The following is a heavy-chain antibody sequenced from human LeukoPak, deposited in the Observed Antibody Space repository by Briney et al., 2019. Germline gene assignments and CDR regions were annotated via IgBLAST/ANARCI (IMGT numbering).Heavy chain of an antibody. D-gene: IGHD1-1*01. CDR2: INPSGGST. J-gene: IGHJ4*02. Sequence: ASVKVSCKASGYTFTSHYMNWVRQAPGQGLEWMGIINPSGGSTSYAQKFQGRVTMTRDTSTSTAYVELRSLRSDDTAVYYCARDPLHRTGTTFDYWGQGTLVTVSS. CDR1: GYTFTSHY. CDR3: ARDPLHRTGTTFDY. V-gene: IGHV1-46*01.